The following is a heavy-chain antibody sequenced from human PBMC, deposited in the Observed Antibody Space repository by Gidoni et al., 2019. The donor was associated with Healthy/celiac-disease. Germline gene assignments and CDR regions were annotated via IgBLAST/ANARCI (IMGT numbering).Heavy chain of an antibody. J-gene: IGHJ5*02. D-gene: IGHD3-3*01. CDR3: TRDLGWLLQNWFDP. Sequence: EVQLVESGGGLVTPVRSLRRSSTAAGFTVGDDAMSWLRQAPGKGLEWCGFIRSKAYGGTTEYSASVKGRFTISRDDSKSIAYLQMNSLKTEDTAVYYCTRDLGWLLQNWFDPWGQGTLVTVSS. V-gene: IGHV3-49*05. CDR1: GFTVGDDA. CDR2: IRSKAYGGTT.